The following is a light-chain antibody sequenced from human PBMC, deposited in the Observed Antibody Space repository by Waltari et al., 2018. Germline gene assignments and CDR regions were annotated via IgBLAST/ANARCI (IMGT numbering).Light chain of an antibody. J-gene: IGLJ2*01. V-gene: IGLV3-25*03. CDR2: KDS. CDR1: ALPKKL. Sequence: SSELTPPPSVSVSPRQTSRHTCPGGALPKKLSYCYQQKPGQAPVLVIYKDSERPSGIPERFSGSSSGTTVTLTISGVQAEDEADYYCQSADSSDTYEVFGGGTKLTVL. CDR3: QSADSSDTYEV.